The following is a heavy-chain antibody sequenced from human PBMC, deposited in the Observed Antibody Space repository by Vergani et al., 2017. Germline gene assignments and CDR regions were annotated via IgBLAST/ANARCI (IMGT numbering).Heavy chain of an antibody. J-gene: IGHJ6*02. V-gene: IGHV1-69*13. CDR3: ARVEMATITRVYYYGMDV. CDR2: IIPIFGTA. Sequence: QVQLVQSGAEVKKPGSSVKVSCKASGGTFSSYAISWVRQAPGQGLEWMGRIIPIFGTANYAQKFQGRVTITADESTSTAYMELSSLRSEDTAVYYCARVEMATITRVYYYGMDVWGQGTTVTVSS. D-gene: IGHD5-24*01. CDR1: GGTFSSYA.